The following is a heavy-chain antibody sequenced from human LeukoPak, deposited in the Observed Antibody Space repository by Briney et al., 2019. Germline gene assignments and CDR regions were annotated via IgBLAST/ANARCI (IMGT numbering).Heavy chain of an antibody. Sequence: GGSLSLSCAPDRLTFSTFWMRCVRQAQGGGREWVANINPDGSDKYYVDSVQGRFTLSRDNAKNSLYLQMNSLRAEDTVVYFCARELVVPGHQKFDYWGQGTLVTVSS. J-gene: IGHJ4*02. CDR3: ARELVVPGHQKFDY. CDR2: INPDGSDK. CDR1: RLTFSTFW. D-gene: IGHD3-22*01. V-gene: IGHV3-7*01.